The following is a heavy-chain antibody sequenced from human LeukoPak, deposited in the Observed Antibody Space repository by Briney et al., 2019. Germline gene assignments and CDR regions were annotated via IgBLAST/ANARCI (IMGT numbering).Heavy chain of an antibody. V-gene: IGHV3-23*01. CDR2: ISINGETT. D-gene: IGHD6-19*01. CDR3: AQGFSSGWYPN. Sequence: GGSLRLSCAVSGFSVNSFGMSWVRQAPGKGLEWISAISINGETTWYADSVKGRFIISRDNSKNALYLHLSSLRVEDTAVYYCAQGFSSGWYPNWGQGSLVSVSS. CDR1: GFSVNSFG. J-gene: IGHJ4*02.